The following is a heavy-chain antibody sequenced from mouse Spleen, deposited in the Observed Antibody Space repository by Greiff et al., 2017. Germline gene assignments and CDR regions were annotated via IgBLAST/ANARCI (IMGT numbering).Heavy chain of an antibody. CDR2: IWSGGST. V-gene: IGHV2-2*02. Sequence: QVQLQQSGPGLVQPSQSLSITCTVSGFSLTSYGVHWVRQSPGKGLEWLGVIWSGGSTDYNAAFISRLSISKDNSKSQVFFKMNSLQANDTAIYYCASITPMDYWGQGTSVTVSS. CDR3: ASITPMDY. D-gene: IGHD1-1*01. J-gene: IGHJ4*01. CDR1: GFSLTSYG.